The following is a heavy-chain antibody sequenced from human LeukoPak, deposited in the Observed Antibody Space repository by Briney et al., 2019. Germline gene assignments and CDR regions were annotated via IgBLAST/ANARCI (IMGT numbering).Heavy chain of an antibody. CDR1: GGSFSGYY. CDR3: AREQHSRPYQLLFNNWFDP. V-gene: IGHV4-34*01. CDR2: INHSGST. Sequence: SETLSLTCAVYGGSFSGYYWSWIRQPPGKGLEWIGEINHSGSTNYNPSLKSRVTISVDTSKNQFSLKLSSVTAADTAVYYCAREQHSRPYQLLFNNWFDPWGQGTLVTVSS. J-gene: IGHJ5*02. D-gene: IGHD2-2*01.